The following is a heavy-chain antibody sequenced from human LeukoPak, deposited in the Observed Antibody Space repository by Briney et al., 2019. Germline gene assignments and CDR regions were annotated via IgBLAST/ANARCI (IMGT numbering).Heavy chain of an antibody. J-gene: IGHJ4*02. V-gene: IGHV1-2*02. Sequence: GASVQVFCKTSGYIFTGYWIHWVRQAPGQGLEWMGFINPNSGNTNYAQKFQGRVTMTRDMSISTAYLELSSLTSDDTAVYYCAREMRPATTTLVAYWGQGTLVTVSS. D-gene: IGHD1-1*01. CDR3: AREMRPATTTLVAY. CDR1: GYIFTGYW. CDR2: INPNSGNT.